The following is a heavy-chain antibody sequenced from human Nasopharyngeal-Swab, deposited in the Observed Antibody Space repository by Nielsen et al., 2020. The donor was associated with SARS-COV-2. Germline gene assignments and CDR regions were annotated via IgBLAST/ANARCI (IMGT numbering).Heavy chain of an antibody. CDR3: AKDGSSWYLSN. Sequence: GESLKISCAASGLTFSSYGMSWVRQAPGEGLEWVAGISWNSAGRGYSDSVKGRFTISRDNTKNTLYLQMNSLRAEDTAVYYCAKDGSSWYLSNWGQGTLVTVSS. J-gene: IGHJ4*02. CDR1: GLTFSSYG. D-gene: IGHD6-13*01. V-gene: IGHV3-23*01. CDR2: ISWNSAGR.